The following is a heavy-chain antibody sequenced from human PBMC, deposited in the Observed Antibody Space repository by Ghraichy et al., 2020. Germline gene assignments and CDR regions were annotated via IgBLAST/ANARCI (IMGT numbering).Heavy chain of an antibody. D-gene: IGHD1-26*01. V-gene: IGHV3-64*02. CDR2: ISSNGGST. Sequence: GESLNISCAASGFTFSSYAMHWVRQAPGKGLEYVSAISSNGGSTYYADSVKGRFTISRDNSKNTLYLQMGSLRAEDMAVYYCVRVASGGSYYDYWGQGTLVTVSS. J-gene: IGHJ4*02. CDR1: GFTFSSYA. CDR3: VRVASGGSYYDY.